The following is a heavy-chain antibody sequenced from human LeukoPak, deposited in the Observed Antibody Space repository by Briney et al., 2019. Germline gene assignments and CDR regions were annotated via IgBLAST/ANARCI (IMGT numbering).Heavy chain of an antibody. CDR3: ATLRSGWRKLGFDY. CDR1: GFTFSSYA. Sequence: GGSLRLSCAASGFTFSSYAMSWVRQAPGKGLEWVSAISGSGGSTYYADSVKGRFTISRDNSKNTLYLQMNSLRAEDTAVYYCATLRSGWRKLGFDYWGQGTLVTVSS. J-gene: IGHJ4*02. V-gene: IGHV3-23*01. CDR2: ISGSGGST. D-gene: IGHD6-19*01.